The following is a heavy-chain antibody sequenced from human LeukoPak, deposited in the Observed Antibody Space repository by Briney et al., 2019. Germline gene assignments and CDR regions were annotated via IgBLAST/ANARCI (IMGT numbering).Heavy chain of an antibody. J-gene: IGHJ4*02. V-gene: IGHV3-23*01. CDR1: GFTFSSYA. CDR3: AKDLGYDSSGYYDTVDY. D-gene: IGHD3-22*01. Sequence: PGGSLRLSCAASGFTFSSYAMSWVRQAPGKGLEWVSAIIGSGGSTYYADSVKGRFTISRDNSKNTLYLQMNSLRAEDTAVYYCAKDLGYDSSGYYDTVDYWGQGTLVTVSS. CDR2: IIGSGGST.